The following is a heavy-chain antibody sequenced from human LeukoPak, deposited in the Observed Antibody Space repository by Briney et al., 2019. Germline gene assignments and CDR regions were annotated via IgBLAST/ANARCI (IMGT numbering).Heavy chain of an antibody. V-gene: IGHV4-34*01. CDR2: LSYRGDT. D-gene: IGHD3-9*01. J-gene: IGHJ3*02. Sequence: SETLSLTCAVYGGSFSGYYWSWIRQTPEKGLQWIGSLSYRGDTFYNPSLKSRLTISLDTSKNQFSLKLSSVTAADTAVYYCARRRPYDILTGYYPNMHRAFDIWGQGTMVTVSS. CDR3: ARRRPYDILTGYYPNMHRAFDI. CDR1: GGSFSGYY.